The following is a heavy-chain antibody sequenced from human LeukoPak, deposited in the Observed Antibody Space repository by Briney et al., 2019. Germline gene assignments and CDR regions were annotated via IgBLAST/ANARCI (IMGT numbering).Heavy chain of an antibody. CDR2: ISTSGRTT. CDR3: ARGATIWYGMDV. CDR1: GFTFSNYE. J-gene: IGHJ6*02. D-gene: IGHD5-24*01. Sequence: GGSLRLSCGVSGFTFSNYEMNWVRQVPGKGLEWVAYISTSGRTTYYADTVKGRLTISRDNSKNTLFLQMNSLRAEDTAVYYCARGATIWYGMDVWGQGTTVTVSS. V-gene: IGHV3-48*03.